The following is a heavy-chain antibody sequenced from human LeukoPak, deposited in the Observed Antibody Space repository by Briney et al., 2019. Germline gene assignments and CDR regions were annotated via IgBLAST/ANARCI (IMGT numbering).Heavy chain of an antibody. CDR1: RYTFTSYG. CDR2: ISAYNGNT. Sequence: ASAKVSRMASRYTFTSYGICSVPQTPRQRRGWVGRISAYNGNTNYAQKLQGRITMTTDTSTSTAYMDLGSLRYDDTAVYYCARDYYDSSGYLRDYWGQGTLVTVSS. CDR3: ARDYYDSSGYLRDY. J-gene: IGHJ4*02. V-gene: IGHV1-18*01. D-gene: IGHD3-22*01.